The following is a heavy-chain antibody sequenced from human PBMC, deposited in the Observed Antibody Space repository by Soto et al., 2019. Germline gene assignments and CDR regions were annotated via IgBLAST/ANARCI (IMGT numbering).Heavy chain of an antibody. V-gene: IGHV3-9*01. CDR3: ANRDY. J-gene: IGHJ4*02. CDR2: ISWNSGSI. CDR1: GFTFDDYA. Sequence: EVQLVESGGGLVQPGRSLRLSCAASGFTFDDYAMHWVRQAPGKGLEWVSGISWNSGSIGYADSVKGRFTISRDNAKNSLYLQMNSLRAEDTALYYCANRDYGGQGTLVTVSS.